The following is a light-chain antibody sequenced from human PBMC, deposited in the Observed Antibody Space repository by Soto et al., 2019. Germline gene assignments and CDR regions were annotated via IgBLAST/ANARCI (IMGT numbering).Light chain of an antibody. V-gene: IGLV2-8*01. Sequence: QSALTQPPSASGSLGQSVTISCTGTSSDDGGYNSVSWYQQRPGKAPKLLIYGVSKRPSGVPVRFSGSKSGNTASLTVSGLQTGDEADYYCSSFGGSDNVLFGGGTKLTVL. CDR2: GVS. J-gene: IGLJ2*01. CDR1: SSDDGGYNS. CDR3: SSFGGSDNVL.